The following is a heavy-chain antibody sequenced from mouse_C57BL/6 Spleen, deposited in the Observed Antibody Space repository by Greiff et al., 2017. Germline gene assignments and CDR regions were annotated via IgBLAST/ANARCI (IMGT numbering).Heavy chain of an antibody. CDR1: GYTFTDYN. J-gene: IGHJ3*01. V-gene: IGHV1-22*01. CDR2: INPNNGGT. Sequence: VQLQQSGPELVKPGASVKMSCKASGYTFTDYNMHWVKQSHGKSLEWIGYINPNNGGTSYNQKFKGKATLTVNKSSSTAYMELRSLTSEDSAVYYCARKGYYGSAFAYWGQGTLVTVSA. D-gene: IGHD1-1*01. CDR3: ARKGYYGSAFAY.